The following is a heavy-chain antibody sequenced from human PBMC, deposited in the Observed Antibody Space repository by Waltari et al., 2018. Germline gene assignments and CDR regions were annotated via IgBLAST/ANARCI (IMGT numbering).Heavy chain of an antibody. V-gene: IGHV1-69*04. CDR2: IIPILGIA. D-gene: IGHD6-19*01. J-gene: IGHJ4*02. CDR1: GSTFSSYD. CDR3: AKPGIAVAGLDY. Sequence: QVQLVQSGAEVKKPGSSVKVTCKASGSTFSSYDNSWVRQAPGQGLEWMGGIIPILGIANYAQKFQGRVTITADESTSTAYMELSSLRSEDTAVYYCAKPGIAVAGLDYWGQGTLVTVSS.